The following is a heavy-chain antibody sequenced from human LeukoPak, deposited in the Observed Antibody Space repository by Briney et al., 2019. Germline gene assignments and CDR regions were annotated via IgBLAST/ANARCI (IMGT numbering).Heavy chain of an antibody. CDR3: ARGVDSSGWAVYYYMDV. V-gene: IGHV1-2*02. Sequence: ASVKVSCKASGYTFTGYYMHWVRQAPGQGLEWMGWINPNSGGTNYAQKFQGRVTMTRDTSISTAYMELSRLRSDDTAVYYCARGVDSSGWAVYYYMDVWGKGTTVTVSS. D-gene: IGHD3-22*01. J-gene: IGHJ6*03. CDR1: GYTFTGYY. CDR2: INPNSGGT.